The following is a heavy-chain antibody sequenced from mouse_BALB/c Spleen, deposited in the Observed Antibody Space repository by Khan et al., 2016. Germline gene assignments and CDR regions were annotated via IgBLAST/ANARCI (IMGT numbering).Heavy chain of an antibody. D-gene: IGHD2-3*01. CDR1: GYSITSDYA. CDR2: ISYSGSI. J-gene: IGHJ2*01. Sequence: EVQLQESGPGLVKPSQSLSLTCTVTGYSITSDYAWNWIRQFPGNKLEWMGYISYSGSISYNPSLKSRFSITRDTSKNQFFLQLNSVTTEDTATYYCARSGDGYYVDFDYWGQGTTLTVSS. V-gene: IGHV3-2*02. CDR3: ARSGDGYYVDFDY.